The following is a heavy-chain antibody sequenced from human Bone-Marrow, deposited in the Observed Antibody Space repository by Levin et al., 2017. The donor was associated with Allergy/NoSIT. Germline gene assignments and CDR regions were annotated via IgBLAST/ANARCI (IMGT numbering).Heavy chain of an antibody. CDR3: ARAGGTLMRQDDAFDS. D-gene: IGHD1-14*01. V-gene: IGHV4-39*01. Sequence: PSETLSLTCTVSGGSFSTSSYSWGWVRQPPGTGLEWIGNIFYAETTYYNPSLKSRVTVSVDTSKNELSMKLTSVTAADTAVYYCARAGGTLMRQDDAFDSWGQGTMVTVSS. J-gene: IGHJ3*02. CDR1: GGSFSTSSYS. CDR2: IFYAETT.